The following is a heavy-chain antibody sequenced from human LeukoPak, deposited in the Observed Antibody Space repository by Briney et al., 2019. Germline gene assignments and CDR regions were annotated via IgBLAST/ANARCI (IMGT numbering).Heavy chain of an antibody. J-gene: IGHJ6*02. CDR3: ARGPGYCSSTSCYTDYYGMDV. Sequence: SETPSLTCTVSGGSISSYYWSWIRQPAGKGLEWIGRIYTSGSTNYNPSLKSRVTMSVDTSKNQFSLKLSSVTAADTAVYYCARGPGYCSSTSCYTDYYGMDVWGQGTTVTVSS. D-gene: IGHD2-2*02. CDR1: GGSISSYY. V-gene: IGHV4-4*07. CDR2: IYTSGST.